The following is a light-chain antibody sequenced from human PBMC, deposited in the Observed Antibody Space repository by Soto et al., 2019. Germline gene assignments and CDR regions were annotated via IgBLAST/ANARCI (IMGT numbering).Light chain of an antibody. CDR3: QQYNNWPPWT. V-gene: IGKV3-15*01. J-gene: IGKJ1*01. CDR1: QSVSSN. CDR2: GAS. Sequence: PGDSATLSCRASQSVSSNLAWYQQKPGQAPRLLIYGASTRATGIPARFSGSGSGTEFTLTISSLQSEDFAVYYCQQYNNWPPWTFGQGTKVDIK.